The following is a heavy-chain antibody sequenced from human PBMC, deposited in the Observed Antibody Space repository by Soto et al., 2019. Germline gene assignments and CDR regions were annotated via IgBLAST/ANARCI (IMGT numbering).Heavy chain of an antibody. CDR3: VRGLPGGFDP. D-gene: IGHD3-10*01. CDR2: SRDKAQGYST. V-gene: IGHV3-72*01. Sequence: GGSLRLSCAGSGFTLSDHYIDWVRQAPGKGLEWVGRSRDKAQGYSTAYAASVKGRFTISRENAKNSLFLQMNSLRVGDTAVYYCVRGLPGGFDPWGQGTLVTVSS. J-gene: IGHJ5*02. CDR1: GFTLSDHY.